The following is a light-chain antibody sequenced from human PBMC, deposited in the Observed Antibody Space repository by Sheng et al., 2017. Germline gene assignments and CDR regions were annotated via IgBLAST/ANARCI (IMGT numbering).Light chain of an antibody. V-gene: IGLV1-44*01. Sequence: QSVLTQPPSVSGTPGQRVSISCSGSTSNIGDNTVSWFQQFPGAAPKLLMYRNYQRPSGVPDRFSASKSGTSASLAISGLHSDDEADYYCAAWDGSLQVWLFGGGPKLTVL. CDR3: AAWDGSLQVWL. CDR2: RNY. J-gene: IGLJ3*02. CDR1: TSNIGDNT.